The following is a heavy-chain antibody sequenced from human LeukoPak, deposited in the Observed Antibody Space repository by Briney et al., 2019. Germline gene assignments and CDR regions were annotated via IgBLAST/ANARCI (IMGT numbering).Heavy chain of an antibody. D-gene: IGHD2-21*01. J-gene: IGHJ5*02. Sequence: GGSLRLSCAASRFSFSDSPIHWVRRASGKGLEWVGRIRSKDQNSATAYAESVKGRFTISRDDSKNMAYLQMNSLRIEDTAVYYCESSITKAGGSWGQGTLVTVSS. CDR3: ESSITKAGGS. CDR1: RFSFSDSP. CDR2: IRSKDQNSAT. V-gene: IGHV3-73*01.